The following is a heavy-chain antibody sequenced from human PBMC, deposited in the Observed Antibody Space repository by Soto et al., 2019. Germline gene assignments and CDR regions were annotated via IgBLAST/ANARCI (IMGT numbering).Heavy chain of an antibody. Sequence: GASVKVSCKASGYTFTSYGISWVRQAPGQGLEWMGWISAYNGNTNYAQKLQGRVTMTPDTSTNTAYMELRNLRSDDTAVYYCARVIAAAADFDYWGQGTLVT. CDR1: GYTFTSYG. V-gene: IGHV1-18*01. CDR2: ISAYNGNT. CDR3: ARVIAAAADFDY. J-gene: IGHJ4*02. D-gene: IGHD6-13*01.